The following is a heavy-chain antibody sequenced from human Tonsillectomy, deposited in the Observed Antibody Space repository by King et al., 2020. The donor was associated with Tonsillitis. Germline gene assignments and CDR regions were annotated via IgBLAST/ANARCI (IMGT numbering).Heavy chain of an antibody. CDR3: AKGVDFWSGYYYYYYGMDI. D-gene: IGHD3-3*01. J-gene: IGHJ6*02. CDR2: IRYDGSNK. CDR1: GFTFSSYG. Sequence: VQLVQSGGGVVQPGGSLRLSCAASGFTFSSYGMHWVRQAPGKGLEWVAFIRYDGSNKYYADSVKGRFTISRDNSENTLYLQMNSLRAEDTAVYYCAKGVDFWSGYYYYYYGMDIWGQGTTVTVSS. V-gene: IGHV3-30*02.